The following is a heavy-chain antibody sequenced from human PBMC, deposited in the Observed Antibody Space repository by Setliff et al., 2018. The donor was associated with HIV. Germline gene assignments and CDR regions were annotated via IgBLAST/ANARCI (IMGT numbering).Heavy chain of an antibody. CDR2: ISGSGGST. D-gene: IGHD1-1*01. CDR1: GFTFSSYA. J-gene: IGHJ4*02. Sequence: PGGSLRLSCAASGFTFSSYAMSWVRQAPGKGLEWVSAISGSGGSTYYADSVKGRFTISRDNSKSQFSLELNSVTAADTALYYCAREPNDGEPGNFDYWGQGTLVTVSS. V-gene: IGHV3-23*01. CDR3: AREPNDGEPGNFDY.